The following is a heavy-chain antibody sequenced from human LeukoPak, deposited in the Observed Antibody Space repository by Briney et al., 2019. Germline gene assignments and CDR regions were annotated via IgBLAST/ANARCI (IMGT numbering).Heavy chain of an antibody. V-gene: IGHV4-39*01. CDR3: ARHARGYCSGGSCSDWYFDL. Sequence: PSETLSLTCTVSGFPISSSSYYWGWIRQPPGKGLEWIGSIYYSGSTYYNPSLKSRVTISVDTSKNQFSLKLSSVTAADTAVYYCARHARGYCSGGSCSDWYFDLWGRGTLVTVSS. CDR2: IYYSGST. D-gene: IGHD2-15*01. J-gene: IGHJ2*01. CDR1: GFPISSSSYY.